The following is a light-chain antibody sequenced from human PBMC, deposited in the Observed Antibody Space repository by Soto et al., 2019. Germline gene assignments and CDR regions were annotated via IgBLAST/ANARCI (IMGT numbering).Light chain of an antibody. CDR2: GTS. V-gene: IGKV3-20*01. J-gene: IGKJ2*01. Sequence: DIVLTQSPGTLSLSPGEGATLSCRASQSLSNVFLAWYRQKPGQAPRLFVYGTSIKATGIPDRFSGSGSGRDFTRTISRLEPEEFAVYFCDEYATSPYTCGQGPKLDIK. CDR3: DEYATSPYT. CDR1: QSLSNVF.